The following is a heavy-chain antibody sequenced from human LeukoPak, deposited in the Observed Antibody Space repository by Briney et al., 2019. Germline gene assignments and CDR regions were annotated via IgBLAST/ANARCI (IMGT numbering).Heavy chain of an antibody. CDR2: IKQDGSEI. V-gene: IGHV3-7*01. J-gene: IGHJ4*02. CDR1: GFSFSNYW. CDR3: ARPSLNTGSYFDY. Sequence: GGSLRLSCAASGFSFSNYWMSWVRQAPGKGLEWVANIKQDGSEIYYVDSVRGRFTISRDNAKNSLYLQMNSLRAEDTAVYYCARPSLNTGSYFDYWGQGILVSVSS. D-gene: IGHD1-26*01.